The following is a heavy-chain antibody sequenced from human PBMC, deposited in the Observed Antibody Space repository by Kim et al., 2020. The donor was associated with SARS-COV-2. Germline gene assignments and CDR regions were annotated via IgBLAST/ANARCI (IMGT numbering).Heavy chain of an antibody. CDR2: IYPGDSDT. J-gene: IGHJ4*02. CDR1: GYSFSNYW. CDR3: ARRSGRSSGSFDY. Sequence: GESLKISCKGSGYSFSNYWIGWVRQMPGKGLEWMGIIYPGDSDTRYSPSFQGQVTISADKSISTANLQWSSLKASDTAMYYCARRSGRSSGSFDYWGQGTLVTVSS. V-gene: IGHV5-51*01. D-gene: IGHD6-19*01.